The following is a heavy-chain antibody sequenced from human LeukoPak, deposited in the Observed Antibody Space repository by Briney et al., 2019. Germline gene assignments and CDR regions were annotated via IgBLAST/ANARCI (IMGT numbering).Heavy chain of an antibody. CDR3: ARSKRQWLVIASYTDNYFDY. CDR2: IIPIFGTA. V-gene: IGHV1-69*01. CDR1: GGTFSSYA. Sequence: SVKVSCKASGGTFSSYAISWVRQAPGQGLEWMGGIIPIFGTANYAQKFQGRVTITADESTSTAYMELSSLRSEDTAVYYCARSKRQWLVIASYTDNYFDYWGQGTLVTVSS. D-gene: IGHD6-19*01. J-gene: IGHJ4*02.